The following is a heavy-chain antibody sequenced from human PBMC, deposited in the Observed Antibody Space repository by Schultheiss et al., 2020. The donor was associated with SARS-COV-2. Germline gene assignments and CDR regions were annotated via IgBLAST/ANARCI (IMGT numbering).Heavy chain of an antibody. V-gene: IGHV3-21*01. CDR3: ARVAMTTVTELDY. D-gene: IGHD4-17*01. Sequence: GGSLRLSCAASGFTFSSYSMNWVRQAPGKGLEWVSSISSSSSYIYYADSVKGRFTISRDNSKNTLYLQMNSLRAEDTAIYYCARVAMTTVTELDYWGQGTLVTVSS. J-gene: IGHJ4*02. CDR2: ISSSSSYI. CDR1: GFTFSSYS.